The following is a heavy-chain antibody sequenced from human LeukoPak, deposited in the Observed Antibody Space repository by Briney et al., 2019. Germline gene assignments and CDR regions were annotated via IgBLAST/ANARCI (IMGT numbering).Heavy chain of an antibody. Sequence: SETLSLTCTVSGASVSRYYWNWIRQPAGKGLEWIGRIYDSGTTNSNPSLKSRVAMSVDTSRNQFSLQLFSLTAADTAVYYCAKGWSSSSYFNFWGQGILVTVSS. CDR3: AKGWSSSSYFNF. J-gene: IGHJ4*02. CDR1: GASVSRYY. D-gene: IGHD6-6*01. CDR2: IYDSGTT. V-gene: IGHV4-4*07.